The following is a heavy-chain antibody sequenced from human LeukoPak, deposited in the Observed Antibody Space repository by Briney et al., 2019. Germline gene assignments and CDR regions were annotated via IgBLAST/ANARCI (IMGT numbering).Heavy chain of an antibody. CDR3: ARGRGQWLAKGFDY. J-gene: IGHJ4*02. D-gene: IGHD6-19*01. CDR2: ISYDGSKK. V-gene: IGHV3-30*04. Sequence: GRSLRPSRVASGFTFSSYAMHWVRQAPGKGLEWVAVISYDGSKKYYADSVKGRFTISRDNSKNTLYLQMNSLRAEDTAVYYCARGRGQWLAKGFDYWGQGTLVTVSS. CDR1: GFTFSSYA.